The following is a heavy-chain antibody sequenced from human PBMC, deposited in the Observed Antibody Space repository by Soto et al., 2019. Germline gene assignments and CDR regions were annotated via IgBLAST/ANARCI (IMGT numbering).Heavy chain of an antibody. Sequence: GASVKVSCKASGYTFTAYYMHWVRQAPGQGLEWMGWINPNSGGTDFAQKFQGRVTMTRDRSISTVYMELRRLRSDDTAVYYCARRAEFSSNCFDPWGQGSLVTVSS. CDR2: INPNSGGT. CDR1: GYTFTAYY. D-gene: IGHD3-10*01. J-gene: IGHJ5*02. V-gene: IGHV1-2*02. CDR3: ARRAEFSSNCFDP.